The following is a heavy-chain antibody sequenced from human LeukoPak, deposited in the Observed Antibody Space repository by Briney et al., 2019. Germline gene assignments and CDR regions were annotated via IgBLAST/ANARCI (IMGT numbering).Heavy chain of an antibody. V-gene: IGHV3-53*01. D-gene: IGHD5-12*01. CDR1: GFPLSSNW. J-gene: IGHJ6*04. CDR2: IYSGGST. CDR3: ARDALGYGGQNYGMDV. Sequence: GGSLRLSCAASGFPLSSNWMSWVRQAPGKGLEWGSVIYSGGSTYYADSVKGRFTISRDNSKNTLYLQMNSLRAEDTAVYYCARDALGYGGQNYGMDVWGKGTTVTVSS.